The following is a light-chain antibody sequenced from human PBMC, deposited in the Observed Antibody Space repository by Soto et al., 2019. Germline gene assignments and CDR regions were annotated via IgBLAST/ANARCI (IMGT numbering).Light chain of an antibody. CDR1: QSVSSN. J-gene: IGKJ5*01. CDR3: QQYNNWPAIT. CDR2: GAS. V-gene: IGKV3D-15*01. Sequence: EIVMTQSPATLSVSPGERATLSCRASQSVSSNLAWYQQKPGQAPRLLIYGASTRATGIPARFSGSGSGTEFTLTISSLQSEDFAVYHCQQYNNWPAITFGQGTRLENK.